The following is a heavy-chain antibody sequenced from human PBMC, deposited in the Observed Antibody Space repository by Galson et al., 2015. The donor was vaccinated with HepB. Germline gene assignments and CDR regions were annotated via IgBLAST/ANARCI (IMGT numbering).Heavy chain of an antibody. J-gene: IGHJ4*02. CDR1: GFTFSSYA. CDR2: ISYDGSNK. D-gene: IGHD3-22*01. Sequence: SLRLSCAASGFTFSSYAMHWVRQAPGKGLEWVAVISYDGSNKYYADSVKGRFTISRDNSKNTLYLQMNSLRAEDTAVYYCASYYDSSGYPFDYWGQGTLVTVSS. V-gene: IGHV3-30-3*01. CDR3: ASYYDSSGYPFDY.